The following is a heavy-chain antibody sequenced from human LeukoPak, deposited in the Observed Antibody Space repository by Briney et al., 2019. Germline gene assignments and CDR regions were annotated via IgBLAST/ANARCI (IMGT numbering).Heavy chain of an antibody. CDR2: ISHSGST. D-gene: IGHD3-10*01. J-gene: IGHJ5*02. Sequence: GSLRLSCAASGFTFSSYAMSWVRQAPGKGLEWIGEISHSGSTNYNPSLKSRVTISVDTSKNQFSLKLSSVTAADTAVYYCARAGPWQIDPWGQGTLVTVSS. V-gene: IGHV4-34*01. CDR3: ARAGPWQIDP. CDR1: GFTFSSYA.